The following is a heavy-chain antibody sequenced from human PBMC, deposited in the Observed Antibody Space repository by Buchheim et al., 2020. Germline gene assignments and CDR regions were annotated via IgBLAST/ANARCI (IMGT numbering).Heavy chain of an antibody. D-gene: IGHD3-10*01. CDR2: IYYDGAT. CDR3: ARSAPMGRGD. V-gene: IGHV4-30-4*08. CDR1: GSSISSGDYY. Sequence: QVQLRESGPVLVKPSQTLSLPCTVPGSSISSGDYYWPWIRQPPGKGLEWIGYIYYDGATYYNPSLKSRVTMTVDRSKNKFSLKLTSVTAADTAIYYCARSAPMGRGDWGQGTL. J-gene: IGHJ4*02.